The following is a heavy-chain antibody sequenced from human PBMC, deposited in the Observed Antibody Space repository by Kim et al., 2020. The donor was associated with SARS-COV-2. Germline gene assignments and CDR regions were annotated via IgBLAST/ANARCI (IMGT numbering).Heavy chain of an antibody. CDR1: GYTFTSYG. Sequence: ASVKVSCKASGYTFTSYGISWVRQAPGQGLEWMGWISAYNGNTNYAQKLQGRVTMTTDTSTSTAYMELRSLRSDDTAVYYCARIRPYYDILTGYTNPYYYYGMDVWGQGTTVTVSS. D-gene: IGHD3-9*01. CDR2: ISAYNGNT. CDR3: ARIRPYYDILTGYTNPYYYYGMDV. V-gene: IGHV1-18*04. J-gene: IGHJ6*02.